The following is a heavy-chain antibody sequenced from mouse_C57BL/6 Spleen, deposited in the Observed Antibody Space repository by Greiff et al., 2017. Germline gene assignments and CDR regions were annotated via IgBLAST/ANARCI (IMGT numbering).Heavy chain of an antibody. V-gene: IGHV10-3*01. CDR2: IRSKSSKYAT. Sequence: EVKLMESGGGLVQPKGSLKLSCAASGFTFNTYAMHWVRQAPGKGLEWVARIRSKSSKYATYYADSVKDRLTISRDDSQSMLYLQMNNLKTDDTAMYYCVREGDSNYVAMDYWGQGTSDTVSS. CDR1: GFTFNTYA. J-gene: IGHJ4*01. D-gene: IGHD2-5*01. CDR3: VREGDSNYVAMDY.